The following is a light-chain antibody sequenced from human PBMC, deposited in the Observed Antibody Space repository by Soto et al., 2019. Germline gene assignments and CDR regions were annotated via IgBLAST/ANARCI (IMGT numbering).Light chain of an antibody. CDR3: QQSYSEPYT. V-gene: IGKV1-39*01. J-gene: IGKJ2*01. CDR2: AAA. Sequence: DLPMTQSPSSLSASVGDRVTITCRASQTIITYLNWYQQKPGKAPKLLMHAAASLQSGVPSRFSGSGSGTDFSLTISSLQPEDLAIYFCQQSYSEPYTFGQGTRLEIK. CDR1: QTIITY.